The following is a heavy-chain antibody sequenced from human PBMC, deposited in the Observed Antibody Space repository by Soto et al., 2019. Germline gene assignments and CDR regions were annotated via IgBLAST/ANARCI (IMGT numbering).Heavy chain of an antibody. Sequence: PGGSLRLSCAASVFTFSSYAMSWVRQAPGKGLEWVSAISGSGGSTYYADSVKGRFTISRDNSKNTLYLQMNSLRAEDTAVYYCAKEGYYYGSGGYYSFDYWGQGTLVTVSS. D-gene: IGHD3-10*01. V-gene: IGHV3-23*01. J-gene: IGHJ4*02. CDR1: VFTFSSYA. CDR3: AKEGYYYGSGGYYSFDY. CDR2: ISGSGGST.